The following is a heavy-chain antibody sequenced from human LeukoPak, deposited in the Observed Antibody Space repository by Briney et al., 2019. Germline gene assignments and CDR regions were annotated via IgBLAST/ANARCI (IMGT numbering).Heavy chain of an antibody. CDR2: IYYSGST. V-gene: IGHV4-59*01. CDR3: ARADYGDYLDY. CDR1: GGSISSYY. J-gene: IGHJ4*02. Sequence: SETLPLTCTVSGGSISSYYWSWIRQPPGKGLEWIGYIYYSGSTNYNPSLKSRVTISVDTSKNQFSLKLSSVTAADTAVYYCARADYGDYLDYWGQGTLVTVSS. D-gene: IGHD4-17*01.